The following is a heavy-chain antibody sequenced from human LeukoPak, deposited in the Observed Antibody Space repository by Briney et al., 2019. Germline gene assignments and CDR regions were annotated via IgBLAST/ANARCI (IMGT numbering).Heavy chain of an antibody. CDR2: ISSSGSPI. V-gene: IGHV3-11*04. CDR1: GGSISSGDYY. D-gene: IGHD2-15*01. J-gene: IGHJ4*02. Sequence: LSLTCTVSGGSISSGDYYWSWIRQAPGKGLELVSYISSSGSPIYYADSVKGRFTVSRDNAKKSLYLQMNNLRAEDTAVYFCARDRWELRLLFDYWGQGSLVTVSS. CDR3: ARDRWELRLLFDY.